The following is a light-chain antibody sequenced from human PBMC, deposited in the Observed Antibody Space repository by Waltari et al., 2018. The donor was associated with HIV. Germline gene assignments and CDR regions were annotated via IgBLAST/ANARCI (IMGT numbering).Light chain of an antibody. CDR1: QSVSSN. Sequence: IVMTQSLATLSVSPGERATLSCRASQSVSSNLAWYQQKPGQAPRLLMYGASTRATGIPARFSGSGSGTEFTLTISSLQSEDFAVYYCQQYNNRPWTFGQGTTVEIK. CDR2: GAS. V-gene: IGKV3D-15*01. CDR3: QQYNNRPWT. J-gene: IGKJ1*01.